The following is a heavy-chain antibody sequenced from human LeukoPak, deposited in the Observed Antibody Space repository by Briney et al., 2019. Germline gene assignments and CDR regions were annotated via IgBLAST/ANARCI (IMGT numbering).Heavy chain of an antibody. CDR1: GGSVTYTNYY. V-gene: IGHV4-39*07. Sequence: PSETLSLTCTVSGGSVTYTNYYWGWIRQPPGKGLQWIGVIYYNGKTYYNPSLKSRVTISVDTSKNQFSLKLSSVTAADTAVYYCARGRGAALHWGQGTLVTVSS. J-gene: IGHJ1*01. CDR3: ARGRGAALH. CDR2: IYYNGKT. D-gene: IGHD4/OR15-4a*01.